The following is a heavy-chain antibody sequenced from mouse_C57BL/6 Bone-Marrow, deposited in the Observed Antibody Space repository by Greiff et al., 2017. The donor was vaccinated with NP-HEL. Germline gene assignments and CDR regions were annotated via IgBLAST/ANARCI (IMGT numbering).Heavy chain of an antibody. CDR2: INYDGSST. CDR3: ARAFNCESDWYFDV. J-gene: IGHJ1*03. Sequence: EVKLVESEGGLVQPGSTMKLSCTASGFTFSDYYMAWVRQVPEKGLEWVANINYDGSSTYYLDSLKSRFIISRDNAKNILYLQMSSLKSEDTATYYCARAFNCESDWYFDVWGTGTTVTVSS. V-gene: IGHV5-16*01. CDR1: GFTFSDYY. D-gene: IGHD4-1*01.